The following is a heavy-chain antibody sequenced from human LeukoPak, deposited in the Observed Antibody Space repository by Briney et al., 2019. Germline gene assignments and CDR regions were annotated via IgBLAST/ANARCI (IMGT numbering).Heavy chain of an antibody. D-gene: IGHD5-18*01. J-gene: IGHJ4*02. CDR1: GFTSSSYE. CDR2: ISSSGSTI. Sequence: PGGSLRLSCAASGFTSSSYEMNWVRQAPGKGLEWVSYISSSGSTIYYADSVKGRFTISRDNAKNSLYLQMNSLRAEDTAVYYCARVGYSYGSSDYWGQGTLVTVSS. CDR3: ARVGYSYGSSDY. V-gene: IGHV3-48*03.